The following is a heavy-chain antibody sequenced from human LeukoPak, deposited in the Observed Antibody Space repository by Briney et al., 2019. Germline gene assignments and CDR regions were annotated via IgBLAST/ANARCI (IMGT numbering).Heavy chain of an antibody. J-gene: IGHJ4*02. Sequence: SETLSLTCTVSGGSISSYYWSWIRQPPGKGLEWIGYIYYSGSTNYNPSLKSRVTISVDTSKNQFSLKLSSVTAADTAVYYCARAFGNYYDFWSGQYYFDYWGQGTLVTVSS. CDR1: GGSISSYY. CDR3: ARAFGNYYDFWSGQYYFDY. V-gene: IGHV4-59*12. CDR2: IYYSGST. D-gene: IGHD3-3*01.